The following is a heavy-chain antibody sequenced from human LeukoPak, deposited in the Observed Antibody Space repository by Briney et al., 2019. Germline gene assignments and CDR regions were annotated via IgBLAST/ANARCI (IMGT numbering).Heavy chain of an antibody. CDR1: GGSISSYY. Sequence: ASETLSLTCTVSGGSISSYYWSWIRQPPGKGLEWIGYIYYSGSTNYNPSLKSRVTISVDSSKNQFSLKLSSVTAADTAVYYCARVIRTAGYYSNPKSGSFDLWGQGTLVTVSS. D-gene: IGHD3-9*01. CDR2: IYYSGST. CDR3: ARVIRTAGYYSNPKSGSFDL. V-gene: IGHV4-59*08. J-gene: IGHJ4*02.